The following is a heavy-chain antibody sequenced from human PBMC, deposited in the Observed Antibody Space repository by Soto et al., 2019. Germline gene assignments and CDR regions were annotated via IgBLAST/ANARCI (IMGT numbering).Heavy chain of an antibody. D-gene: IGHD2-21*02. V-gene: IGHV3-23*01. J-gene: IGHJ4*02. CDR2: ISGSGGST. CDR3: AKEGAYCGGDCSYYFDY. CDR1: GFTFSSYA. Sequence: PGGSLRLACAASGFTFSSYAMSWVRQAPGKGLEWVSAISGSGGSTYYADSVKGRFTISRDNSKNTLYLQMNSLRAEDTAVYYCAKEGAYCGGDCSYYFDYWGQGTLVNVSS.